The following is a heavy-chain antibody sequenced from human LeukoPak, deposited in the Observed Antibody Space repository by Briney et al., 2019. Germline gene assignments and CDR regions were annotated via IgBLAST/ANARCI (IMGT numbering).Heavy chain of an antibody. CDR3: ARDVATELLAYCGGD. V-gene: IGHV3-30-3*01. CDR2: ISYDGSNK. CDR1: GFTFSSYA. D-gene: IGHD2-21*01. Sequence: GGSLRLSCAASGFTFSSYAMHWVRQALGKGLEWVAVISYDGSNKYYADSVKGRFTISRDNSKNTLYLQMNSLRAEDTAVYYCARDVATELLAYCGGDWGQGTLVTVSS. J-gene: IGHJ4*02.